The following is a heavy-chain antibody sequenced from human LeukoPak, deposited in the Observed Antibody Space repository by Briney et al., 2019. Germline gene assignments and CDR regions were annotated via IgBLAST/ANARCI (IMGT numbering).Heavy chain of an antibody. CDR2: INHSGST. D-gene: IGHD4-17*01. V-gene: IGHV4-34*01. Sequence: PSETLSLTCAVYGGSFSGYYWNWIRQPPGKGLEWIGEINHSGSTNYNPSLKSRVTISVDTSKNQFSLKLSSVTAADTAVYYCARLYGGNSGGYWGQGTLVTVSS. CDR1: GGSFSGYY. J-gene: IGHJ4*02. CDR3: ARLYGGNSGGY.